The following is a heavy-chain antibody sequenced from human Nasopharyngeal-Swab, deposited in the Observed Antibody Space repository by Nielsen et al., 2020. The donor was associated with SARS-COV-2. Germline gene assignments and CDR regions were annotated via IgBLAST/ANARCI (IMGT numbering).Heavy chain of an antibody. CDR3: ARAGPTVTYNWFDP. J-gene: IGHJ5*02. D-gene: IGHD4-17*01. CDR1: GYTFTGYY. Sequence: ASVKVSCKASGYTFTGYYMHWVRQAPGQGLEWMGRINPNSGDTNYAQKFQGRVTMTRDTSISTAYMELSRLRSDDTAVYYCARAGPTVTYNWFDPWGQGTLVTVSS. V-gene: IGHV1-2*06. CDR2: INPNSGDT.